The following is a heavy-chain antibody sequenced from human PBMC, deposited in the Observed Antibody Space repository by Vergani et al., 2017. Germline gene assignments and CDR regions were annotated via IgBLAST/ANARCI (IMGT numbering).Heavy chain of an antibody. V-gene: IGHV1-46*01. J-gene: IGHJ4*02. CDR3: ARASTVVTPYFDY. D-gene: IGHD4-23*01. CDR1: GYPFTSYY. CDR2: INPSGGST. Sequence: QVQLVQSGAEVKKPGASVKVSCKASGYPFTSYYMHWVRQAPGQGLEWMGIINPSGGSTSYAQKFQGRVTMTRDTSTCTVYMELSSLRSEDTAVYYCARASTVVTPYFDYWGQGTLVTVSS.